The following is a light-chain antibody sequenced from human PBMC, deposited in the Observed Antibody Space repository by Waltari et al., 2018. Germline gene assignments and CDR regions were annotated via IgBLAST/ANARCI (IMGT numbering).Light chain of an antibody. CDR1: QSISRY. CDR3: QKYGSLPAT. Sequence: EIMLTQSPGTLSLSPGERATLSCRASQSISRYLAWYQNKPGQAPRLLICDASSRATGIPDRFSGSGSGTDFSLTISRLEPEGFAVYYCQKYGSLPATFGQGTKVEIK. V-gene: IGKV3-20*01. CDR2: DAS. J-gene: IGKJ1*01.